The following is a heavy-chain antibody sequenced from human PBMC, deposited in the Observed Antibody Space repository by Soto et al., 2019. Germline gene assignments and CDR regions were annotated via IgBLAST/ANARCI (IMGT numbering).Heavy chain of an antibody. J-gene: IGHJ4*01. CDR1: GFTFSSYG. V-gene: IGHV3-30*18. CDR2: ISYDGSNK. Sequence: GGSLRLSCAASGFTFSSYGMHWVRQAPGKGLEWVAVISYDGSNKYYADSVQGRFTISRDNSRNTLSLQMNSLRAEDTATYYCAKARCSGNSCYVPDYWGHGSLVTVSS. D-gene: IGHD2-15*01. CDR3: AKARCSGNSCYVPDY.